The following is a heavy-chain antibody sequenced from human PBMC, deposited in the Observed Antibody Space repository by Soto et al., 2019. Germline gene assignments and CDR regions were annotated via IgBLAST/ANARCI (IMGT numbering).Heavy chain of an antibody. CDR1: GYTFTSYG. CDR2: ISAYNGNT. Sequence: ASVKVSCKASGYTFTSYGISWVRQAPGQGLEWMGWISAYNGNTNYAQKLQGRVTMTTDTSTSTAYMELRSLRSDDTAVYYCARDEGSIAAPRSYYYYGMDVWGQGTTVTVSS. J-gene: IGHJ6*02. CDR3: ARDEGSIAAPRSYYYYGMDV. V-gene: IGHV1-18*01. D-gene: IGHD6-6*01.